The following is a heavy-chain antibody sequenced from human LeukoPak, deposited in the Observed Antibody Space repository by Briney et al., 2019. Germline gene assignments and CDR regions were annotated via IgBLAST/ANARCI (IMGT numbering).Heavy chain of an antibody. Sequence: PGGSLRLSCAASGFTFSGSAMHWVRQASGKGLEWVGRIRSKTNNYATAYAASMKGKFTITRDDSKNTAYLQMNSLKTEDTAVYYCSVNYCSGASCYIFWGQGTLVTVSS. J-gene: IGHJ4*02. D-gene: IGHD2-15*01. CDR3: SVNYCSGASCYIF. CDR1: GFTFSGSA. V-gene: IGHV3-73*01. CDR2: IRSKTNNYAT.